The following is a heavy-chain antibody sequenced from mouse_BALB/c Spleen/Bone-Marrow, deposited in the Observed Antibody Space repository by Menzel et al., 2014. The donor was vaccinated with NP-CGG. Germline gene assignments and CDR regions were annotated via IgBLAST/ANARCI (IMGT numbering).Heavy chain of an antibody. Sequence: QVQLKQSGADLAKPGASVKMSCKASGYTFTSYWMHWIKQRPGQGLEWIGYITPSTGYIEYNQKFKDKATLTADKSSSTAYMQLSSLTSEDSAVYYCARPRFAYWGQGTLVTVSA. J-gene: IGHJ3*01. V-gene: IGHV1-7*01. CDR2: ITPSTGYI. CDR3: ARPRFAY. CDR1: GYTFTSYW.